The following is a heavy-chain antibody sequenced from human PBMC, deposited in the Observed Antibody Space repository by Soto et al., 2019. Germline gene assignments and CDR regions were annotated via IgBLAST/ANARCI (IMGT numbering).Heavy chain of an antibody. Sequence: GASVKVSCKASGYSFTSNAIHWVRQAPGPRLEWMGWINADNGDTKYSLEFQGRLTITRDRSATTAHMELSSLISEDTAVYYCARDHVVGAHTISWYSAPPYYYGLDVWGQGTTVTVSS. J-gene: IGHJ6*02. CDR3: ARDHVVGAHTISWYSAPPYYYGLDV. V-gene: IGHV1-3*03. D-gene: IGHD6-13*01. CDR1: GYSFTSNA. CDR2: INADNGDT.